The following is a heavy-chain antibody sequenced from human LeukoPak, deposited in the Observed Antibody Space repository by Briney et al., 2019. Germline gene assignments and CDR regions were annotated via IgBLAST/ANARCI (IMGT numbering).Heavy chain of an antibody. CDR3: ARAYSETYGLGYYYMDV. V-gene: IGHV3-30*04. CDR1: RFIFRNYG. J-gene: IGHJ6*03. Sequence: GGSLRLSCAASRFIFRNYGMHWVRQAPGKGLEWVAFISSDGTNKDYADSVKGRFSISRDNSKNTLYLQMNRLRADDTAVYYCARAYSETYGLGYYYMDVWGKGTTVTISS. D-gene: IGHD1-26*01. CDR2: ISSDGTNK.